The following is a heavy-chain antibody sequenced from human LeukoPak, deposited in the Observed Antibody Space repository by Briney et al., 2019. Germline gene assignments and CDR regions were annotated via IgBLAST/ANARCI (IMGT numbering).Heavy chain of an antibody. CDR2: IRYDESDK. CDR1: GFTFSNYG. Sequence: GGSLRLSCAASGFTFSNYGMHWVRQAPGKGLEWVAFIRYDESDKYYADSVKGRFTISRDNSKDTLYLQMNSLKASDTAMYYCARTARSSWYPIRAFDIWGQGTMVTVSS. D-gene: IGHD6-13*01. V-gene: IGHV3-30*02. CDR3: ARTARSSWYPIRAFDI. J-gene: IGHJ3*02.